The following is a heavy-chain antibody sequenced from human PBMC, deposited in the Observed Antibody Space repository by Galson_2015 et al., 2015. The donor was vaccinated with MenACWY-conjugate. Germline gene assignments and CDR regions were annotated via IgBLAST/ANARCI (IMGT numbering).Heavy chain of an antibody. Sequence: SLRLSCAASGFTFSSHWMSWVRQAPGKGLEWVASIKQDGSDKYYVDSVKGRFTISRDNAKNSLYLQMNSLRAEDTAIYYCARWAYCSGGSCHRYDHWGQGILVTVSS. V-gene: IGHV3-7*03. J-gene: IGHJ4*02. CDR1: GFTFSSHW. CDR2: IKQDGSDK. D-gene: IGHD2-15*01. CDR3: ARWAYCSGGSCHRYDH.